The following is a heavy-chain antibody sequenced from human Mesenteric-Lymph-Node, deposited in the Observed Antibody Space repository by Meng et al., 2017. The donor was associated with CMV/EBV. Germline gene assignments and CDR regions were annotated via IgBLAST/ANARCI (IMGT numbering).Heavy chain of an antibody. J-gene: IGHJ5*02. CDR2: IYSGGST. CDR3: AKGRPAAFLNWFDP. Sequence: GESLKISCGASEFTFRSYAMSWVRQAPGKGLEWVSVIYSGGSTYYADSVKGRFTISRDNSKNTLYPQMNSLRAEDTAVYYCAKGRPAAFLNWFDPWGQGTLVTVSS. D-gene: IGHD2-2*01. V-gene: IGHV3-23*03. CDR1: EFTFRSYA.